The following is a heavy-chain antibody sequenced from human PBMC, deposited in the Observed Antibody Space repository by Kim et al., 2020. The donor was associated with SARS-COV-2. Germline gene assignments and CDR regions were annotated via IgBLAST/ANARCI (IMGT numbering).Heavy chain of an antibody. J-gene: IGHJ3*02. Sequence: SVKVSCKASGGTFSSYAISWVRQAPGQGLEWMGRIIPILGIANYAQKFQGRVTITADKSTSTAYMELSSLRSEDTAVYYCARDPTITMIGPPGAFDIWGQGTMVTVSS. CDR3: ARDPTITMIGPPGAFDI. V-gene: IGHV1-69*04. CDR1: GGTFSSYA. D-gene: IGHD3-22*01. CDR2: IIPILGIA.